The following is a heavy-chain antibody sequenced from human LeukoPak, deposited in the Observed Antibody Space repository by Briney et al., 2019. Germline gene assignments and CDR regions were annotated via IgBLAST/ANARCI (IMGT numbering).Heavy chain of an antibody. Sequence: SETLSLTCTVSGGSISSHYWSWIRQPPGKGLEWIGYIYYSGSTNYNPSLKSRVTISVDTSKNQFSLKLSSVTAADTAVYYCARGADYYMDVWGQGTTVTVSS. J-gene: IGHJ6*03. V-gene: IGHV4-59*11. CDR2: IYYSGST. CDR3: ARGADYYMDV. CDR1: GGSISSHY.